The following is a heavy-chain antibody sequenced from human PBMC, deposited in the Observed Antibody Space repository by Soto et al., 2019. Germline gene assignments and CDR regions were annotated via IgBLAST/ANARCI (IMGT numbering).Heavy chain of an antibody. V-gene: IGHV3-23*01. CDR1: GFTFSSYA. J-gene: IGHJ5*02. CDR2: ILVGAGGT. Sequence: EVRLLESGGGLVQPGGSLRLSCAASGFTFSSYAMNWVRQAPGKGLEWVSTILVGAGGTYYADSVKGRFTISRDNSKNTLYLQMNSLRAEDTAVYYCAKGAVTNLWLPWFDPWGQGTLVTVSS. CDR3: AKGAVTNLWLPWFDP. D-gene: IGHD4-17*01.